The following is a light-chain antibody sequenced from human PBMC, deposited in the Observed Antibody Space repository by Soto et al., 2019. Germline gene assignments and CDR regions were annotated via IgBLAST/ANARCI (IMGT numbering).Light chain of an antibody. J-gene: IGKJ3*01. Sequence: DIPMTQSPSSLSASVGARVSITCQASQDIRTSLSWFQQKPGRAPKLLIYGASYLETGVPSRFRVSGSGTDFTFTISSLQPEDIATYYCQHYHNLPPFTFGPGTRVDVK. CDR2: GAS. CDR3: QHYHNLPPFT. CDR1: QDIRTS. V-gene: IGKV1-33*01.